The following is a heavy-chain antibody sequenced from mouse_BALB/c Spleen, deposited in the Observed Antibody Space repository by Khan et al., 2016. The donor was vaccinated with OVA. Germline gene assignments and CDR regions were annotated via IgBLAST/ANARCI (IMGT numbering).Heavy chain of an antibody. D-gene: IGHD1-3*01. V-gene: IGHV3-2*02. J-gene: IGHJ4*01. CDR1: GYSITSDYA. Sequence: EVQLQESGPGLVQPSQSLSLTCTVTGYSITSDYAWNWIRQFPGNKLEWMGYISYSGSPNYNPSLKSRISITRDTSKNQFFLQFNSLTTEDTATYYCARHCSRDNHAMDYLCQGTSVTVSS. CDR2: ISYSGSP. CDR3: ARHCSRDNHAMDY.